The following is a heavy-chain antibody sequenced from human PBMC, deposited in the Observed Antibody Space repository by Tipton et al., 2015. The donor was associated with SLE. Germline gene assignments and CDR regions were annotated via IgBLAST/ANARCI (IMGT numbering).Heavy chain of an antibody. CDR3: ASSGGDQYMDV. V-gene: IGHV4-59*07. J-gene: IGHJ6*03. D-gene: IGHD2-21*01. CDR1: GGSISSYY. Sequence: TLSLTCTVSGGSISSYYWSWIRQPPGKGLEWIGYIYYSGSTNYNPSLKSRVTISVDTSKNQFSLKLSSVTAADTAVYYCASSGGDQYMDVWGKGTTVTVSS. CDR2: IYYSGST.